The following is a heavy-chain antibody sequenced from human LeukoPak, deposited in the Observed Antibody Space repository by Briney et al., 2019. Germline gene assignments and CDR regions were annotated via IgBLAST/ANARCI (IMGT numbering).Heavy chain of an antibody. CDR2: IYHSGST. J-gene: IGHJ4*02. Sequence: SETLSLTCTVSGYSISSGYYWGWIRQPPGKGLEWIGSIYHSGSTCYNPSLKSRVTISVDTSKNQFSLKLSSVTAADTAMYYCARNPRMGLAAAGTNFDYWGQGTLVTVSS. D-gene: IGHD6-13*01. CDR3: ARNPRMGLAAAGTNFDY. CDR1: GYSISSGYY. V-gene: IGHV4-38-2*02.